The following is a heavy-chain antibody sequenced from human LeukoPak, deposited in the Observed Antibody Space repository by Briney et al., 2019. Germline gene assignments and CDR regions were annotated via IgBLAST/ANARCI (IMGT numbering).Heavy chain of an antibody. J-gene: IGHJ6*03. V-gene: IGHV1-46*01. CDR1: GGTFSSYA. CDR3: ARDGREHYYYYMDV. Sequence: ASVKVSCKASGGTFSSYAISWVRQAPGQGLEWMGIINPSGGSTSYAQKFQGRVTMTRDMSTSTVYMELSSLRSEDTAVYYCARDGREHYYYYMDVWGKGTTVTVSS. D-gene: IGHD1-26*01. CDR2: INPSGGST.